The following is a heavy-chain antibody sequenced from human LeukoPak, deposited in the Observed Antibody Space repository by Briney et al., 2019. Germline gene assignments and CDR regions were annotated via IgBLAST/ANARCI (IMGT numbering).Heavy chain of an antibody. Sequence: GGSLRLSCAASGFTVSSNYMTWVRQAPGKGLEWVSLIYSAGGTYYTDSVKGRFTISRHSSKNTLYLQMNSLRGEDTAVYYCARFLGRITISGVVPYGMDVWGQGTTVTVSS. V-gene: IGHV3-53*04. CDR3: ARFLGRITISGVVPYGMDV. CDR1: GFTVSSNY. CDR2: IYSAGGT. J-gene: IGHJ6*02. D-gene: IGHD3-3*01.